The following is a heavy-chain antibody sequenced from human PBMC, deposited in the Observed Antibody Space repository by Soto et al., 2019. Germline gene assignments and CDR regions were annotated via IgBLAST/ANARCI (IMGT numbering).Heavy chain of an antibody. V-gene: IGHV1-69*01. Sequence: QLQLVQSGAEVKKPGSSVKVSCKASGGTFSSFSINWVRQAPGQGLEWMGEIIPIFGTANYAHKFRGRVTITADESTSTAYMELSSLRSEETAVYYCARDGGRHSGGIDYWGQGTLVTVSS. D-gene: IGHD1-26*01. CDR3: ARDGGRHSGGIDY. CDR1: GGTFSSFS. CDR2: IIPIFGTA. J-gene: IGHJ4*02.